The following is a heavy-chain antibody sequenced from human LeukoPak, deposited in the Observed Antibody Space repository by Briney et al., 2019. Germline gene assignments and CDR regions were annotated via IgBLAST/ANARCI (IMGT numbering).Heavy chain of an antibody. CDR3: AKPFYSGYDSHFDY. CDR1: GFTFSSYW. J-gene: IGHJ4*02. D-gene: IGHD5-12*01. Sequence: PGGSLRLSCAASGFTFSSYWMHWVRQAPGKGLVWVSRINSDGSSTSYADSVKGRFTISRDNAKNTLYLQMNSLRAEDTAVYYCAKPFYSGYDSHFDYWGQGTLVTVSS. V-gene: IGHV3-74*01. CDR2: INSDGSST.